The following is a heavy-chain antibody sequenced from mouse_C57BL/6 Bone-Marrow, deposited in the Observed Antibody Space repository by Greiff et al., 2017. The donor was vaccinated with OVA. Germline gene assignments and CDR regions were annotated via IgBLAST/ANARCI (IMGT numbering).Heavy chain of an antibody. Sequence: VQLKESGPELVKPGASVKISCKASGYSFTGYYMNWVQQSPEKSLEWIGEINPSTGGTTYNQKFKAKATLTVDKSSSTAYLQRKSLTSEDSAVYYCARGVLLLRGYFDVWGTGTTVTVSS. J-gene: IGHJ1*03. D-gene: IGHD1-1*01. CDR2: INPSTGGT. CDR3: ARGVLLLRGYFDV. V-gene: IGHV1-42*01. CDR1: GYSFTGYY.